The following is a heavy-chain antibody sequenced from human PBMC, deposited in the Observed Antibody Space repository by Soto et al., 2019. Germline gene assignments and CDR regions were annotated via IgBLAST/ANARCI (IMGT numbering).Heavy chain of an antibody. Sequence: SHTLSLTCVISGNNVSTNSAGWNWIRQSPSGGLEWLGRTYYRSKWDTDYAASVKGRITVNPDTSKNQFSLHLNSVTPDDTGVYYCARNSWNAPPDIDFWGQGIQVTVSS. CDR3: ARNSWNAPPDIDF. J-gene: IGHJ4*02. CDR2: TYYRSKWDT. V-gene: IGHV6-1*01. D-gene: IGHD1-1*01. CDR1: GNNVSTNSAG.